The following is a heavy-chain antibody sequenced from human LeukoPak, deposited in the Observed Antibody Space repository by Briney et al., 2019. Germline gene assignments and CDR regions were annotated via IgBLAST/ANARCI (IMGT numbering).Heavy chain of an antibody. CDR1: GFTFTSSA. D-gene: IGHD5-12*01. V-gene: IGHV1-58*02. CDR2: IVVGIGNT. J-gene: IGHJ4*02. CDR3: AADTSGYDPYYYFNY. Sequence: AAVKVSCKASGFTFTSSAMQWVRQALGQRLEWIGWIVVGIGNTNYAQKFQERVTITRDMSTSTAYMELSSLRSEATAVYYCAADTSGYDPYYYFNYWGQGTLVTVSS.